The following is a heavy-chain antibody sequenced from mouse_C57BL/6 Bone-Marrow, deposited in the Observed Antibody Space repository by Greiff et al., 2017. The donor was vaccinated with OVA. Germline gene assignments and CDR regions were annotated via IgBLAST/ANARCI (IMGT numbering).Heavy chain of an antibody. V-gene: IGHV1-82*01. J-gene: IGHJ3*01. D-gene: IGHD1-1*01. CDR3: AREDLSVVPY. CDR2: IYPGDGDT. Sequence: QVQLKQSGPELVKPGASVKISCKASGYAFSSSWMNWVKQRPGKGLEWIGRIYPGDGDTNYNGKFKGKATLTADKSSSTAYMQLSSLTSEDSAVYYCAREDLSVVPYWGQGTLVTVSA. CDR1: GYAFSSSW.